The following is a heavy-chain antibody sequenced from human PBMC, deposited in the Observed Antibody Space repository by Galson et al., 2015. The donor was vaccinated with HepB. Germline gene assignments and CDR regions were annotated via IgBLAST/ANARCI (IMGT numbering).Heavy chain of an antibody. CDR3: VRVRWEPLTGA. J-gene: IGHJ5*02. V-gene: IGHV3-64D*06. Sequence: SLRLSCAASGFTFSSYGMQWVRQAPGRGLEYVSGISSNGDNTYYVDSVKGRFTISRDNSKNTLYLQMSSLRSEDTAVYYCVRVRWEPLTGAWGQGTLVTVSS. CDR1: GFTFSSYG. CDR2: ISSNGDNT. D-gene: IGHD1-14*01.